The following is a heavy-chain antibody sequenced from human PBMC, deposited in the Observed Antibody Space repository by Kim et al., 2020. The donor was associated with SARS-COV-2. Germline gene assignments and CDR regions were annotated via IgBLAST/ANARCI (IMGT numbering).Heavy chain of an antibody. CDR2: ISSSGGSDI. J-gene: IGHJ4*02. Sequence: GGSLRLSCAASGFTYGTYGMHWVRQAPGKGLEWVSSISSSGGSDIFYSDSVKGWFTISRDNSQSTLYLQMNSLRADDTAVYYCAKGSRGYYYEYWGQGTLVTVSS. D-gene: IGHD3-22*01. CDR1: GFTYGTYG. CDR3: AKGSRGYYYEY. V-gene: IGHV3-23*01.